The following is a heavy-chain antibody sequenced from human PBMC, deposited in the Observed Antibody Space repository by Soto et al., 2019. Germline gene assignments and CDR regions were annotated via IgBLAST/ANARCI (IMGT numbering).Heavy chain of an antibody. CDR2: ISSSSSTI. CDR1: GFTFSSYS. D-gene: IGHD3-9*01. CDR3: ARDYYDILTGYYSFDY. V-gene: IGHV3-48*02. J-gene: IGHJ4*02. Sequence: EVQLVESGGGLVQPGGSLRLSCAASGFTFSSYSMNWVRQAPGKGLEWVSYISSSSSTIYYADSVKGRFTISRDNAKNSLYLQMTSLRDEDTAVYYCARDYYDILTGYYSFDYWGQGTLVTVSS.